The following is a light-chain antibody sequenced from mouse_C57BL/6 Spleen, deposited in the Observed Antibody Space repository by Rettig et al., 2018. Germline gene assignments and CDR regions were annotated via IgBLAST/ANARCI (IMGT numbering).Light chain of an antibody. CDR1: SSVSY. CDR2: DTS. CDR3: QQWSSYPLT. Sequence: LTQSPAIMSASPGEKVTMTCSASSSVSYMYWYHQKPGSSPRLLIYDTSNLASGVPVRFSGSGSGTSYSLTISRMEAEDAATYYCQQWSSYPLTFGAGTKLELK. J-gene: IGKJ5*01. V-gene: IGKV4-55*01.